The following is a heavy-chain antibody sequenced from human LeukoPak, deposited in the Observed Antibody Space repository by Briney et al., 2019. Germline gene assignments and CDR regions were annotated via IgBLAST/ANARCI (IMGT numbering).Heavy chain of an antibody. Sequence: SVKVSCKASGGTFSSYAISWVRQATGQGLEWMGGIIPIFGTANYAQKFQGRVTITADESTSTAYMELSSLRSEDTAVYYCARGGQRWLQLTYNWFDPWGQGTLVTVSS. CDR3: ARGGQRWLQLTYNWFDP. J-gene: IGHJ5*02. V-gene: IGHV1-69*13. CDR1: GGTFSSYA. CDR2: IIPIFGTA. D-gene: IGHD5-24*01.